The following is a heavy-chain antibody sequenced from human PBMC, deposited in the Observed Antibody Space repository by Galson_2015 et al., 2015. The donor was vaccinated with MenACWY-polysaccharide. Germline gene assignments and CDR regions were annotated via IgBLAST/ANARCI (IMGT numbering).Heavy chain of an antibody. Sequence: SLRLSCAPSGFTFGDYAMSWVRQAPGKGLEWVGFIRSKAYGGTTEYAASVKGRFTISRDDSKSIAYLQMNSLKTEDTAVYYCTTATGGSRDYWGQGTLVTVSS. CDR1: GFTFGDYA. V-gene: IGHV3-49*04. D-gene: IGHD1-26*01. CDR2: IRSKAYGGTT. CDR3: TTATGGSRDY. J-gene: IGHJ4*02.